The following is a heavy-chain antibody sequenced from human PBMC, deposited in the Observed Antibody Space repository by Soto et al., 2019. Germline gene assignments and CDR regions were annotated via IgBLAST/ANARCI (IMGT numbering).Heavy chain of an antibody. J-gene: IGHJ4*02. CDR1: GFTFGTHW. CDR3: AKDVR. Sequence: EVQLVESGGDLVHPGGSVRLSCAASGFTFGTHWMSWVRQAPGKGLEWVANIKGDASENYYADSVRGRFTISRDNAKSSLYLQMNSLGVEDTAVYYCAKDVRWGQGTLVTVSS. V-gene: IGHV3-7*05. CDR2: IKGDASEN.